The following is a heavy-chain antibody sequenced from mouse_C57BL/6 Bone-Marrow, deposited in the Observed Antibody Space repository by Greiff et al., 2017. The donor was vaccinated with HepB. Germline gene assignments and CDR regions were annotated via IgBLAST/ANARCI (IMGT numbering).Heavy chain of an antibody. J-gene: IGHJ2*01. CDR2: IYPGSGST. Sequence: QVQLKQPGAELVKPGASVKMSCKASGYTFTSYWITWVKQRPGQGLEWIGDIYPGSGSTNYNEKFKSKATLTVDTSSSTAYMQLSSLTSEDSAVYYCARRYSPDYYFDYWGQGTTLTVSS. V-gene: IGHV1-55*01. CDR3: ARRYSPDYYFDY. D-gene: IGHD2-12*01. CDR1: GYTFTSYW.